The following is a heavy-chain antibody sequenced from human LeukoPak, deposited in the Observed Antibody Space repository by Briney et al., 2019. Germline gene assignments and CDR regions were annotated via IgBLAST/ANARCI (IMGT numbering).Heavy chain of an antibody. CDR3: ARIDVGTAAGYYYYYGMDV. CDR2: ISYDGSNK. Sequence: GGSLRLSCAASGFTLRSYTMNWVRQAPGKGLEWVAVISYDGSNKYYADSVKGRFTISRDNSKNTLYLQMNSLRAEDTAVYYCARIDVGTAAGYYYYYGMDVWGQGTTVTVSS. CDR1: GFTLRSYT. V-gene: IGHV3-30-3*01. J-gene: IGHJ6*02. D-gene: IGHD6-13*01.